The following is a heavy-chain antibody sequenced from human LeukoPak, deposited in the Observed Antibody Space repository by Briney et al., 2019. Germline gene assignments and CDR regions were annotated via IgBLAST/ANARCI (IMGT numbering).Heavy chain of an antibody. V-gene: IGHV3-74*01. D-gene: IGHD1-1*01. CDR2: INTDGTTT. J-gene: IGHJ3*02. Sequence: GGSLRLSCAPSGFSFSDYWMHWVRQAPGKGLAWVSQINTDGTTTNHADSVTGRFTISRDNAKNMLYLQMNSLRAEDTAVYYCVRGGLEPFDIWGQGTMVTVSS. CDR3: VRGGLEPFDI. CDR1: GFSFSDYW.